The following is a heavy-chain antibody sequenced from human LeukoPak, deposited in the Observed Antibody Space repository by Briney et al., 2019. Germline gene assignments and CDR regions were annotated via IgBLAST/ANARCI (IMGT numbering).Heavy chain of an antibody. V-gene: IGHV4-34*01. CDR2: INHSGST. J-gene: IGHJ6*02. Sequence: SETLSLTCAVYGGSFSGYYWSWIRQPPGKGLEWLGEINHSGSTNYNPSLKSRVTISVDTSKNQFSLKLSSVTAADTAVYYCARYDFWSGYYHLDNYYGMDVWGQGTTVTVSS. CDR1: GGSFSGYY. CDR3: ARYDFWSGYYHLDNYYGMDV. D-gene: IGHD3-3*01.